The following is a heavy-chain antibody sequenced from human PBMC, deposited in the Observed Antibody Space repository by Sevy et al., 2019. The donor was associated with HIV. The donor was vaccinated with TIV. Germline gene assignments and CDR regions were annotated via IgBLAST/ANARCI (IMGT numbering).Heavy chain of an antibody. CDR2: IYYSGNT. V-gene: IGHV4-59*01. CDR3: ARDSTTRPRVLDY. D-gene: IGHD1-1*01. CDR1: GDSLSSYY. Sequence: SETLSLTCTVSGDSLSSYYWSWIRQPPGKGLEWIGYIYYSGNTNYNPSLKSRVTLSLDTSKSQFSLTLKSVTAADTAIYFCARDSTTRPRVLDYWGQGTLVTVSS. J-gene: IGHJ4*02.